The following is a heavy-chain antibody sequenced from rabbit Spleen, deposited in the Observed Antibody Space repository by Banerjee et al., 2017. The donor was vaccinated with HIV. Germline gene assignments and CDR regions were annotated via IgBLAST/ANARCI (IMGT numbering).Heavy chain of an antibody. CDR3: ARDTGSSFSTYGMDL. CDR2: IDSGSRDFT. CDR1: GVSFSGDSY. V-gene: IGHV1S40*01. Sequence: QSLEESGGDLVKPGASLTLTCIASGVSFSGDSYMCWVRQAPGKGLEWIACIDSGSRDFTYYASWAKGRFTISKTSSTTVTLQMTSLTVADTATYFCARDTGSSFSTYGMDLWGPGTLVTV. D-gene: IGHD8-1*01. J-gene: IGHJ6*01.